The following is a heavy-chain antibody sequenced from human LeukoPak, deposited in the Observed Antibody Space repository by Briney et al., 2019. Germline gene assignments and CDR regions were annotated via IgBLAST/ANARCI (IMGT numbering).Heavy chain of an antibody. CDR2: INSDGSST. V-gene: IGHV3-74*01. CDR1: GFTFSSYW. CDR3: AKVTDFWSGYFYYFDY. D-gene: IGHD3-3*01. Sequence: PGGSLRLSCAASGFTFSSYWMHWVRQAPGKGLVWVSRINSDGSSTSYADSVKGRFTISRDNAKNTLYLQMNSLRAEDTAVYYCAKVTDFWSGYFYYFDYWGQGTLVTVSS. J-gene: IGHJ4*02.